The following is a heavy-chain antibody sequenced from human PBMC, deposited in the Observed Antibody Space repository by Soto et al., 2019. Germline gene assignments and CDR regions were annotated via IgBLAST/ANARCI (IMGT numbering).Heavy chain of an antibody. D-gene: IGHD6-19*01. J-gene: IGHJ6*02. CDR2: IWYDGSTT. V-gene: IGHV3-33*08. Sequence: PGGSLRLSCTASGFTFSNFAMRWVRQAPGKGLEWVAVIWYDGSTTYYADSVKGRFTISRDNSKNTLYLQMNSLRAEDTAVYYCARARRGSGWTQDYYYYGMDVWGQGTTVTVSS. CDR1: GFTFSNFA. CDR3: ARARRGSGWTQDYYYYGMDV.